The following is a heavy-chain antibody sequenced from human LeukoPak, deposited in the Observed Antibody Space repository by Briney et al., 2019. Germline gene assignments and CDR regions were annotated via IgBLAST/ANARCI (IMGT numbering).Heavy chain of an antibody. CDR1: CGPISSSSYY. V-gene: IGHV4-39*01. CDR2: IYYSGST. J-gene: IGHJ4*02. Sequence: SETLSLTCTVSCGPISSSSYYWGWIRQPPGKGLEWIGSIYYSGSTYYNPSLKSRVTISVDTSKNQFSLKLSSVTAADTAVYYCARHRASAFEYFDYWGQGTLVTVSS. CDR3: ARHRASAFEYFDY. D-gene: IGHD3-3*02.